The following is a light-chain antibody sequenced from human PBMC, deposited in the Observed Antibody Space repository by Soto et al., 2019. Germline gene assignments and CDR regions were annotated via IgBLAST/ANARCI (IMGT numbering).Light chain of an antibody. V-gene: IGKV3-20*01. Sequence: EIVLPQSPCTLSLSPGERASLSCRASQSVSSNYVAWYQQRPGEARRLLIYGASSRATSIPDRFSGSGSGTDFTLTISRLDHEDFAEYYCQQYGSSPSFGGGTKVDIK. CDR1: QSVSSNY. CDR3: QQYGSSPS. J-gene: IGKJ4*01. CDR2: GAS.